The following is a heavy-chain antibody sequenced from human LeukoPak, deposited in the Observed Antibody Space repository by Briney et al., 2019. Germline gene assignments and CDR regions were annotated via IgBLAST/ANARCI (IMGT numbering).Heavy chain of an antibody. CDR3: ARDYGGNSIYYYYGMDV. CDR2: IYYSGST. D-gene: IGHD4-23*01. Sequence: SETLSLTCTVSGGSISGYYWSWIRQSPGKGLEWIWYIYYSGSTNYNPSLKSRVTISVDTSRNQFSLKLNSVTAADTAVYYCARDYGGNSIYYYYGMDVWGQGTTVTVSS. CDR1: GGSISGYY. V-gene: IGHV4-59*01. J-gene: IGHJ6*02.